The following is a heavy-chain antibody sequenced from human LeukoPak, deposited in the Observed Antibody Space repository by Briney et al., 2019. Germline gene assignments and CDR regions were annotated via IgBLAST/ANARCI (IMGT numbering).Heavy chain of an antibody. CDR1: GYTLTELS. CDR2: FDPEDGET. Sequence: ASVKVSCKVSGYTLTELSMHWVRQAPGKGLEWMGGFDPEDGETIYAQKFQGRVTMTRDTSTSTVYMELSSLRSEDTAVYYCARLRPRRYYYGSGSYYNVGADYWGQGTLVTVSS. D-gene: IGHD3-10*01. CDR3: ARLRPRRYYYGSGSYYNVGADY. J-gene: IGHJ4*02. V-gene: IGHV1-24*01.